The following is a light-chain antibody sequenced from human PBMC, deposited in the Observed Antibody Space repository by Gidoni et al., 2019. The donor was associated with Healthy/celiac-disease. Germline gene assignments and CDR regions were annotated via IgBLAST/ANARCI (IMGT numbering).Light chain of an antibody. CDR2: DAS. V-gene: IGKV3-11*01. Sequence: EIVLTQSPATLSLSPGERATLSCRASQSVSSYLAWYQQQPGQAPRLLIYDASNRATGIPARFSGSGSGTDFTLTLSSLEPEDFAVSYCQQRSNWPRLTFGGGTKVEIK. CDR1: QSVSSY. CDR3: QQRSNWPRLT. J-gene: IGKJ4*01.